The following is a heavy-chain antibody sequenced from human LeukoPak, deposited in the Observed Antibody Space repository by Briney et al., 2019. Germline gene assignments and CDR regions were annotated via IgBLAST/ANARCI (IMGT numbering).Heavy chain of an antibody. CDR3: VRSPACSGGDCYPNWFDP. J-gene: IGHJ5*02. CDR2: IDPSDSYT. D-gene: IGHD2-15*01. CDR1: GYSFTSYW. Sequence: GESLKISCKGSGYSFTSYWISWVRQMPGKGLEWMGRIDPSDSYTNYSPSFQGHVTISADKSISTAYLQWSSLKASDTAMYYCVRSPACSGGDCYPNWFDPWGQGTLVTVSS. V-gene: IGHV5-10-1*01.